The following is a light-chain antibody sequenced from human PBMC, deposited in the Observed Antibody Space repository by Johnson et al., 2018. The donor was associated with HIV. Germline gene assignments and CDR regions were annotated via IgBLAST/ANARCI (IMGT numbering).Light chain of an antibody. CDR1: SSNIWNNY. V-gene: IGLV1-51*01. J-gene: IGLJ1*01. CDR3: GTWDSSLNAYV. CDR2: DTI. Sequence: QSVLTQSPSVSAAPGQKVTISCSGSSSNIWNNYVSWYQQLPGTAPKLLIYDTIKRHSGIPDRFSGSKSGTSATLGITGLQTGDEADYYCGTWDSSLNAYVFGAATKVAVL.